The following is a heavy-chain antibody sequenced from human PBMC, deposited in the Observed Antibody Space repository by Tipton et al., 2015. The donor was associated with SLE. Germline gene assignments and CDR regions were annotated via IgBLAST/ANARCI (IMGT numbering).Heavy chain of an antibody. CDR2: IRSDGSIK. Sequence: SGFTLSSYGMHWVRQGPGKGLEWVAFIRSDGSIKYSADSVKGRFTISRDNSKNTVYLQMNSLKSEDTAVYYCASNYDTSGYYYALDYWGQGSLVTVSS. CDR3: ASNYDTSGYYYALDY. V-gene: IGHV3-30*02. CDR1: GFTLSSYG. D-gene: IGHD3-22*01. J-gene: IGHJ4*02.